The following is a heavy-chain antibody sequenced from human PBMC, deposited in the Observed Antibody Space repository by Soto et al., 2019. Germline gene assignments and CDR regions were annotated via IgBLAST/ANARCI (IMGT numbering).Heavy chain of an antibody. CDR2: IFHDGTA. D-gene: IGHD3-10*01. J-gene: IGHJ4*02. CDR1: GVSLTSGNW. Sequence: PSETLSLTCAVSGVSLTSGNWWTWDRQSPQRGLEYIGEIFHDGTANYYPSFERRVAMSVDTSRNQFSLKLTSVTAADTAVYFCARLVYDTRLNYMYFDFWGPGTLVTVSS. V-gene: IGHV4-4*02. CDR3: ARLVYDTRLNYMYFDF.